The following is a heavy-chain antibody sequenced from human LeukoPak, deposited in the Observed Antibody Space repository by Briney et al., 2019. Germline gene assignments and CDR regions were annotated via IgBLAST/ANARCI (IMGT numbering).Heavy chain of an antibody. D-gene: IGHD5-18*01. V-gene: IGHV4-38-2*02. J-gene: IGHJ4*02. CDR3: ARGRGYSYGQFDY. CDR2: IYHSGST. Sequence: PSETLSLTCTVSGYSISSGYYWGWIRQPPGKGLEWIGSIYHSGSTYYNPSLKSRVTISVDTSKNQFSLKLSSVTAADTAVYYCARGRGYSYGQFDYWGQGTLVTVSS. CDR1: GYSISSGYY.